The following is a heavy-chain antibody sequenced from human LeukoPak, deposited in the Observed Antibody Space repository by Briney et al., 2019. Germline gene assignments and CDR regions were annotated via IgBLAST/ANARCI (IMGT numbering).Heavy chain of an antibody. CDR3: ARGDWGMYYFDY. Sequence: GGSLRLSCAASGFTFSSYDMHWVRQAPGKGLDWVAFIWYDGSNKHYIDSVKGRFTISRDNSKNTLNLQMNSLRAEDTAVYYCARGDWGMYYFDYWGQGTLVTVSS. CDR2: IWYDGSNK. D-gene: IGHD7-27*01. V-gene: IGHV3-30*02. CDR1: GFTFSSYD. J-gene: IGHJ4*02.